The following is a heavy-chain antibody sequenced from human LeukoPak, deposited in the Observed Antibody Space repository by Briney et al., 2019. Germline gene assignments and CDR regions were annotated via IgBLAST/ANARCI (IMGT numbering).Heavy chain of an antibody. CDR3: ARDYGGYDP. CDR1: GGSISSSSYY. Sequence: SETLSLTCTVSGGSISSSSYYWGWIRQPAGKGLEWIGRIYTSGSTNYNPSLKSRVTISVDTSKNQFSLKLSSVTAADTAVYHCARDYGGYDPWGQGTLVTVSS. V-gene: IGHV4-61*02. CDR2: IYTSGST. J-gene: IGHJ5*02. D-gene: IGHD4-17*01.